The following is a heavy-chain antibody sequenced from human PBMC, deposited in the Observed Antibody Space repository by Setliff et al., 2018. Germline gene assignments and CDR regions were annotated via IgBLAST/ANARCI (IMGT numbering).Heavy chain of an antibody. D-gene: IGHD3-16*01. CDR1: GGSFCGYY. CDR2: INHSGST. Sequence: SETLSLTCAVYGGSFCGYYWSWIRQPPGKGLEWIGEINHSGSTNYNPSLKTRVTMSVDTSKNQFSLKLSSVTAADTAVYYCASLGIRDWYFDLWGRGTLVTVSS. J-gene: IGHJ2*01. CDR3: ASLGIRDWYFDL. V-gene: IGHV4-34*01.